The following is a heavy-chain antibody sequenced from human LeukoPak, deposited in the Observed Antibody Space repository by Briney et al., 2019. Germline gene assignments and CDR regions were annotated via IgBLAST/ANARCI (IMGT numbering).Heavy chain of an antibody. CDR2: INPDTGGT. CDR1: GCTFASYD. Sequence: ASVKVSCKASGCTFASYDINWVRQAPGQGLEWLGWINPDTGGTNYAQKFQGRVAMTRDMSTRTVYMELSSLTSDDTAVYYCAKGECAGGNCYRVDPWGQGTLVTVSS. D-gene: IGHD2-21*01. V-gene: IGHV1-2*02. J-gene: IGHJ5*02. CDR3: AKGECAGGNCYRVDP.